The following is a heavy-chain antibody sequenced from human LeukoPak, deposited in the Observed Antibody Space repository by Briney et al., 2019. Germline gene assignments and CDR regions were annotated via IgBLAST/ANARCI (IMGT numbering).Heavy chain of an antibody. V-gene: IGHV3-23*01. D-gene: IGHD1-14*01. CDR2: VSSSGGDT. Sequence: GGSLRLSCAASGFTFSSYGMNWVRQAPGKGLEWVSAVSSSGGDTWHADSVKGRFTISRDNSKNTLYLQMNSLTGQDTVVYYSGKDAAAREPYSPWGQDTPVTVSS. J-gene: IGHJ5*02. CDR1: GFTFSSYG. CDR3: GKDAAAREPYSP.